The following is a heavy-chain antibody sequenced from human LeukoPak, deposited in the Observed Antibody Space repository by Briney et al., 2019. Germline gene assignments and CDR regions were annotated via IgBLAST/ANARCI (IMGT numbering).Heavy chain of an antibody. Sequence: SETLSLTCTVSGGSISSYYWSWIRQPPGKGLEWIGNIYYTGSIFYNPSLKSRVTISVDTSKNQFSLNLSSVTAADTALYYCACIKGGERGPLRDPFDYWGQGTLVTVSS. CDR2: IYYTGSI. V-gene: IGHV4-59*04. J-gene: IGHJ4*02. CDR1: GGSISSYY. CDR3: ACIKGGERGPLRDPFDY. D-gene: IGHD3-16*01.